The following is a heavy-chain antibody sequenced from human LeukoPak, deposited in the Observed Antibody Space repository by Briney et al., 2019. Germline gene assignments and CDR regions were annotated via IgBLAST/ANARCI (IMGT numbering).Heavy chain of an antibody. J-gene: IGHJ4*02. Sequence: ASVKVSCKASGYPFTRYGISWVRQAPGPGLEWMGWINPDNGNTKYAQKFQGRVTMTTDTSTSTAHMELRSLRSDDTAVYYCATYYCSTTSCYPYFFDYWGQGTLVTVSS. CDR1: GYPFTRYG. D-gene: IGHD2-2*01. V-gene: IGHV1-18*01. CDR2: INPDNGNT. CDR3: ATYYCSTTSCYPYFFDY.